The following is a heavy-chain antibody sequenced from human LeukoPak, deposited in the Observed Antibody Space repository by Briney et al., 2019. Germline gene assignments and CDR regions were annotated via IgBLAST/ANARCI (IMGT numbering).Heavy chain of an antibody. J-gene: IGHJ5*02. Sequence: GGSLRLSCVVSGFTFNKAWMTWVRQAPGKGLEWVAFIRYDGSNKYYADSVKGRFTISRDNSKNTLYLQMNSLRAEDTAVYYCAKAVTIFGVVSWFDPWGQGTLVTVSS. CDR2: IRYDGSNK. CDR1: GFTFNKAW. D-gene: IGHD3-3*01. V-gene: IGHV3-30*02. CDR3: AKAVTIFGVVSWFDP.